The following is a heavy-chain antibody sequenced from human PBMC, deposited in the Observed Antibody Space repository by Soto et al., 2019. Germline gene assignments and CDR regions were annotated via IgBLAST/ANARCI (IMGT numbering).Heavy chain of an antibody. CDR1: GYTFTCYY. V-gene: IGHV1-2*04. J-gene: IGHJ6*02. Sequence: ASVKVSCKASGYTFTCYYMHWPRHSHGQGLEWMGWINPNSGGTNYAQKFQGWVTMTRDTSISTAYMELSRLRSDDTAVYYCARDYPEGYYYYGMDVWGQGTTVTVSS. CDR3: ARDYPEGYYYYGMDV. CDR2: INPNSGGT.